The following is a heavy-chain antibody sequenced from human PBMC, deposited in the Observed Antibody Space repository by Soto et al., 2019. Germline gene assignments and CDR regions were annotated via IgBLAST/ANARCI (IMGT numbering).Heavy chain of an antibody. D-gene: IGHD2-21*02. CDR1: GLSLSTIGEG. V-gene: IGHV2-5*02. J-gene: IGHJ6*02. Sequence: QITLKESGPTLVKPTQTLTLTCTFSGLSLSTIGEGVGWIRQPPGKALEWLALVYWDDDKRYSPSLKSRLTITKETSVTQVGLTMTNMGPVETATYYCVQTRFGGDCLQSYSSHSYYGLDVWGQGTTVTVSS. CDR3: VQTRFGGDCLQSYSSHSYYGLDV. CDR2: VYWDDDK.